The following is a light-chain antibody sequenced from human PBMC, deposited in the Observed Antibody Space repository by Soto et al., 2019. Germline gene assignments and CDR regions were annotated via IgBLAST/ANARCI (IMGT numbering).Light chain of an antibody. J-gene: IGLJ2*01. V-gene: IGLV2-23*02. Sequence: QSALTQPASVSGSPGQWIPISCPGTSSDVGSYNLVSWYQQHPGKAPKVIIYEVIKRPSGVSNRFSGSKSGNTASLTISGLQAEDEGDYYCCSYAGSTSLVFGGGTKVTVL. CDR3: CSYAGSTSLV. CDR1: SSDVGSYNL. CDR2: EVI.